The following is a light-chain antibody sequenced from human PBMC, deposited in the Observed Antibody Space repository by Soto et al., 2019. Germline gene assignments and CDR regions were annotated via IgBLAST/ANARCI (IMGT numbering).Light chain of an antibody. J-gene: IGLJ2*01. CDR1: KLGDKY. CDR3: QAWDTLTPV. CDR2: QDS. V-gene: IGLV3-1*01. Sequence: SYELTQPPSVSVSPGQTASITCSGDKLGDKYACWYQQKPGQSPVLVIYQDSKRPSGIPERFSGSNSGNTATLTISGTQAIDEAAYYCQAWDTLTPVFGGGTNLTVL.